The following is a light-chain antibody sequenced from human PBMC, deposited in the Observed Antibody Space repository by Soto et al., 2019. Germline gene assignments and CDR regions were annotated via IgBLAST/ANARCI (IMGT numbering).Light chain of an antibody. J-gene: IGLJ1*01. Sequence: SYELTQPPSVSVAPEKTATITCGGNNIGNKRVHGYRQKPGQAPVLVISYDSDRPSGIPERFPGSNSGNTATLTISRVEAGDEADYYCQVWNIMTDNYVFGSGTKLTVL. CDR3: QVWNIMTDNYV. CDR2: YDS. CDR1: NIGNKR. V-gene: IGLV3-21*04.